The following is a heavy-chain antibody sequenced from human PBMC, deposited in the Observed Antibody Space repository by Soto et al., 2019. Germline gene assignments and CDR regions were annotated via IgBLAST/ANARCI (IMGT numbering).Heavy chain of an antibody. D-gene: IGHD2-8*02. CDR3: STFVVHASRHNDFGF. CDR1: CVSSSNIVYH. V-gene: IGHV4-39*05. J-gene: IGHJ4*02. Sequence: DTPSVRSTFSCVSSSNIVYHRVRVHQPPGKGLDWIGNIYYSGTTYDNPSLKSRVTVSVDTSKNQFSLKLNSVTAADTAVYFFSTFVVHASRHNDFGFWGPGTVGSGYS. CDR2: IYYSGTT.